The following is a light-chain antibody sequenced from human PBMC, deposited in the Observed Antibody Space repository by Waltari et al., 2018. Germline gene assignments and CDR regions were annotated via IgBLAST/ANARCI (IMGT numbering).Light chain of an antibody. CDR1: VLAYKY. V-gene: IGLV3-27*01. Sequence: SFELTQTSSLSVSPGQSVRISCSVDVLAYKYARWFQQKPGQAPVLIIFRDTERPSGIPERFSGSSSGTTATLIIRGAQVEDEGDYYCYAAADNNLGVFGGGTKVTVL. CDR3: YAAADNNLGV. J-gene: IGLJ2*01. CDR2: RDT.